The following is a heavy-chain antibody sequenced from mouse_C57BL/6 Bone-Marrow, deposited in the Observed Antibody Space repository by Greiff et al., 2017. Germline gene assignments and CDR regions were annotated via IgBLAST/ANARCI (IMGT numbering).Heavy chain of an antibody. J-gene: IGHJ3*01. V-gene: IGHV5-6*01. CDR1: GFTFSSYG. CDR2: ISSGGRYT. Sequence: VESGGDLVKPGGSLKLSCAASGFTFSSYGMSWVRQTPDKRLEWVATISSGGRYTYYPDSVTGRFTISRDNAKNTLYLQMSSLKSEDTAMYYCARQQLGRVAYWGQGTLVTVSA. CDR3: ARQQLGRVAY. D-gene: IGHD4-1*02.